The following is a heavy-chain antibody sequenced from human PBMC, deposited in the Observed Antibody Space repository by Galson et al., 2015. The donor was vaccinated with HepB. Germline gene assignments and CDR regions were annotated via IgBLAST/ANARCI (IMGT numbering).Heavy chain of an antibody. V-gene: IGHV1-18*01. D-gene: IGHD2-8*01. J-gene: IGHJ5*02. Sequence: SVKVSCKASGYTFSSYSIAWVRQAPGQGLEWMGWISAYDSSTNYAQKFQGRVTMTTETSTTTAYLELRSLRSDDTAVYYCARGALVAMVNANLNNWFDPWGQGTLVTVSS. CDR2: ISAYDSST. CDR1: GYTFSSYS. CDR3: ARGALVAMVNANLNNWFDP.